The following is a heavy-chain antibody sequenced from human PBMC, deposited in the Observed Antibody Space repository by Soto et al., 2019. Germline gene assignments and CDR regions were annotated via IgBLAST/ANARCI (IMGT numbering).Heavy chain of an antibody. CDR1: GGTLSTYA. CDR2: PIPVLGTT. D-gene: IGHD2-21*02. J-gene: IGHJ5*02. Sequence: QLQLVQSGAEVKKPGSSLKVSCKASGGTLSTYAVTWVRQTPGQGLEWMGGPIPVLGTTTYQPKFQDRVTITADESTNTAYLEVNSLRSADTAVYYCARVGTPLVTAGWFDTWGQGTLVTVSS. CDR3: ARVGTPLVTAGWFDT. V-gene: IGHV1-69*01.